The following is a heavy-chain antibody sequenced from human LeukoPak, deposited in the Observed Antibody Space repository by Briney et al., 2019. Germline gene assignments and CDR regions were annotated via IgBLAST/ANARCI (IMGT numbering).Heavy chain of an antibody. CDR1: GYTFTGYY. Sequence: ASVKVSCKASGYTFTGYYMHWVRQAPGQGLEWMGRINPNSGGTNYAQKFQGRVTTTRDTSISTAYMELSRLRSDDTAVYYCAREMGSTYYYGSSGLGGIDYWGQGTLVTVSS. V-gene: IGHV1-2*06. D-gene: IGHD3-22*01. CDR2: INPNSGGT. CDR3: AREMGSTYYYGSSGLGGIDY. J-gene: IGHJ4*02.